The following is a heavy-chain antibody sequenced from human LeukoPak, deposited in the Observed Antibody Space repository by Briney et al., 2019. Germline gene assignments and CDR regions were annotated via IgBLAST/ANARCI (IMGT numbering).Heavy chain of an antibody. J-gene: IGHJ4*02. CDR3: ARGRYSSSWYVVGSPPGLDY. CDR1: GGSISSSSYY. V-gene: IGHV4-39*07. D-gene: IGHD6-13*01. Sequence: SETLSLTCTVSGGSISSSSYYWGWIRQPPGKGLEWIGSIYYSGSTNYNPSLKSRVTISVDTSKNQFSLKLSSVTAADTAVYYCARGRYSSSWYVVGSPPGLDYWGQGTLVTVSS. CDR2: IYYSGST.